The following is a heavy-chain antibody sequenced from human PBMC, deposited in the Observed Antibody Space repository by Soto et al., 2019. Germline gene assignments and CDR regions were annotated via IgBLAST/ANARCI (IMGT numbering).Heavy chain of an antibody. CDR1: GFAFSSYW. V-gene: IGHV3-7*03. CDR3: ARSKDRGAYYGMDV. CDR2: IKQDGSEK. D-gene: IGHD3-10*01. Sequence: GGSLRLSSAASGFAFSSYWMSWVRQAPGKGLEWVANIKQDGSEKYYVDSVKGRFTISRDNAKNSLYLQMNSLRAEDTAVYYCARSKDRGAYYGMDVWGQGTTVTVSS. J-gene: IGHJ6*02.